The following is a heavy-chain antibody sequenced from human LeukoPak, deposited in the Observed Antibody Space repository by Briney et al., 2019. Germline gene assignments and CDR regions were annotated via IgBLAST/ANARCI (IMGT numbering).Heavy chain of an antibody. D-gene: IGHD6-13*01. CDR1: GYTSTSYG. V-gene: IGHV1-18*01. CDR2: ISAYNGNT. CDR3: AREGSSSWYGDNWFDP. Sequence: ASVKVSCKASGYTSTSYGISWVRQAPGQGLEWMGWISAYNGNTNYAQKLQGRVTMTTDTSTSTAYMELRSLRSDDTAVYYCAREGSSSWYGDNWFDPWGQGTLVTVSS. J-gene: IGHJ5*02.